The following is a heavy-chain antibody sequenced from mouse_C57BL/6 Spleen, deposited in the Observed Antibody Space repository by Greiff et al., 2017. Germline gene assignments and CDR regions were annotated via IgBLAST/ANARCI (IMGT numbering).Heavy chain of an antibody. D-gene: IGHD6-1*01. J-gene: IGHJ1*03. CDR3: ARGGIPYPLYFDV. CDR2: IHPNSGST. CDR1: GYTFTSYW. Sequence: QVQLQQPGAELVKPGASVKLSCTASGYTFTSYWMHWVKQRPGQGLEWIGMIHPNSGSTNYNEKFKSKATLTVDTSSSTAYMQLSSLTSEDSAVYYCARGGIPYPLYFDVWGTGTTVTVSS. V-gene: IGHV1-64*01.